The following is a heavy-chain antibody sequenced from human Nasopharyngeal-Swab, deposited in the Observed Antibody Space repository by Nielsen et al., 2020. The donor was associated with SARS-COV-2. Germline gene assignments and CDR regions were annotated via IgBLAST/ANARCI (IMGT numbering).Heavy chain of an antibody. CDR3: ARDSEGSGYDSIAVAAHFDY. CDR2: IIPIFGTA. J-gene: IGHJ4*02. D-gene: IGHD6-19*01. CDR1: GGTFSSYA. Sequence: SVKVSCKASGGTFSSYAISWVRQAPGQGLEWMGGIIPIFGTANYAQKFQGRVTITTDESTSTAYMELSSLRSEDTAVYYCARDSEGSGYDSIAVAAHFDYWGQGTLVTVSS. V-gene: IGHV1-69*05.